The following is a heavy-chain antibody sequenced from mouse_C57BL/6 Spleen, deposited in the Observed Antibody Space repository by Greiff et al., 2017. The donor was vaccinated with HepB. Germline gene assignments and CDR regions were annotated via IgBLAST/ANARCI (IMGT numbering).Heavy chain of an antibody. CDR3: AVITTVDDYYAMDY. J-gene: IGHJ4*01. CDR2: IDPNSGGT. D-gene: IGHD1-1*01. CDR1: GFTFTSYW. Sequence: QVQLQQPGAELVKPGASVKLSCKASGFTFTSYWMHWVKQRPGRGLEWIGWIDPNSGGTKYNEKFKSKATLTVDKPSSTAYMQLSSLTSEDSAVYYCAVITTVDDYYAMDYWGQGTSVTVSS. V-gene: IGHV1-72*01.